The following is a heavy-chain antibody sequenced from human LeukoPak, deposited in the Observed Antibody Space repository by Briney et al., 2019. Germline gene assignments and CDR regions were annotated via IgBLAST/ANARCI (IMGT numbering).Heavy chain of an antibody. V-gene: IGHV3-11*01. CDR1: GFIFSDYY. CDR3: ARAADYYEY. CDR2: ISGSSSNTI. Sequence: GGSLRLSCAASGFIFSDYYMNWIRQAPGKGLEWVSYISGSSSNTIYYADSVKGRFTISRDNAKNSLYLQMNSLRAEDTAVYYCARAADYYEYWGQGTLVTVSS. J-gene: IGHJ4*02.